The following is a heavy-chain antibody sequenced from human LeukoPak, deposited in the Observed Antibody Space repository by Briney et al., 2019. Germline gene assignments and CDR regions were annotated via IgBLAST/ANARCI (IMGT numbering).Heavy chain of an antibody. CDR3: AKGGAGGGTPPGGDY. CDR2: IDIDHGNP. V-gene: IGHV1-24*01. D-gene: IGHD4-23*01. J-gene: IGHJ4*02. CDR1: GYSLIELS. Sequence: ASVKVSCKVSGYSLIELSTHWVRQAPGKGLVWMGGIDIDHGNPVYAQKFQGRVTMTDDTTTDTAYMEVNGLTSEDTAIYYCAKGGAGGGTPPGGDYWGQGTLLTVSS.